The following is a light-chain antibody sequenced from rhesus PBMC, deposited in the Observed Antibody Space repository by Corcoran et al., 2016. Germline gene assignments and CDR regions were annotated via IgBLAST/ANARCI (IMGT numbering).Light chain of an antibody. V-gene: IGKV3-42*01. CDR3: QQDYRWPPT. J-gene: IGKJ4*01. CDR2: GTS. CDR1: QSVNSD. Sequence: EIVMTQSPATLSLSQGERATLSCRASQSVNSDLAWYQQKPGQAPNFFIYGTSTRATGIHDRFTASGSGPEFTLTIRSLEPEDVGVYYCQQDYRWPPTFGGGTKVELK.